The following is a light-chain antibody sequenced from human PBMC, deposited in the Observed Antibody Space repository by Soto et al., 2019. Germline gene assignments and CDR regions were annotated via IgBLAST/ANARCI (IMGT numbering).Light chain of an antibody. J-gene: IGKJ4*01. CDR3: QLHKSYSPELT. CDR2: DAS. CDR1: QSISSW. Sequence: DIQMTQSPSTLSASVGDRVTITCRASQSISSWLAWYQQKPGKAPKLLIYDASSLESGVPSRFSGSGSGTDLSLTISSRQPDDFATDYRQLHKSYSPELTFGGGTKVEIK. V-gene: IGKV1-5*01.